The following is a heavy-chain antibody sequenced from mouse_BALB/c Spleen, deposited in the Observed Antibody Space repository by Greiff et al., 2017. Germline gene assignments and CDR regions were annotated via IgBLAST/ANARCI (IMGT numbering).Heavy chain of an antibody. CDR1: GYTFTSYY. J-gene: IGHJ4*01. Sequence: SGAELVKPGASVKLSCKASGYTFTSYYMYWVKQRPGQGLEWIGEINPSNGGTNFNEKFKSKATLTVDKSSSTAYMQLSRLTSEDSAVYYCTRWDYDYAAMDYWGQGTSVTVSS. CDR2: INPSNGGT. CDR3: TRWDYDYAAMDY. D-gene: IGHD1-1*02. V-gene: IGHV1S81*02.